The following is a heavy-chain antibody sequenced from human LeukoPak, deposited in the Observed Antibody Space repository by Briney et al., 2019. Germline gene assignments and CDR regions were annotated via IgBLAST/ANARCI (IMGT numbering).Heavy chain of an antibody. J-gene: IGHJ5*02. CDR3: ARSGAKAVVLGWFDP. V-gene: IGHV4-59*11. D-gene: IGHD7-27*01. CDR1: LGSITSHT. CDR2: IYSSGNT. Sequence: PSETLSLTCTVSLGSITSHTWNWIRPSPEKRLEWIGYIYSSGNTKYSPSLKSRVTLSIDASKDQFSRTLSSVTAADTAVYYCARSGAKAVVLGWFDPWGQGTLVTVSS.